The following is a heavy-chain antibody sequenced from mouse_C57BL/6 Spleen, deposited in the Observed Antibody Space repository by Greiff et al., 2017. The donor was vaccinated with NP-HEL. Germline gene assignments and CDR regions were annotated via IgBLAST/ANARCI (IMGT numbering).Heavy chain of an antibody. D-gene: IGHD1-1*01. CDR3: ARDDPHYYGSSYGFAY. V-gene: IGHV5-4*01. CDR2: ISDGGSYT. Sequence: EVQGVESGGGLVKPGGSLKLSCAASGFTFSSYAMSWVRQTPEKRLEWVATISDGGSYTYYPDNVKGRFTISRDNAKNNLYLQMSHLKSEDTAMYYCARDDPHYYGSSYGFAYWGQGTLVTVSA. J-gene: IGHJ3*01. CDR1: GFTFSSYA.